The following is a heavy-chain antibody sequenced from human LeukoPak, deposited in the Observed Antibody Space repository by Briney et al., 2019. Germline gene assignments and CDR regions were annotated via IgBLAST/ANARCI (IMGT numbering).Heavy chain of an antibody. J-gene: IGHJ4*02. CDR3: AKELWSGYHNPFDS. Sequence: QTGGSLRLSWEASGFTFSNYAMSGFRQPPGKGLEWVSSISGGSESTAYAGSVKGRLTISRDNSKNMLYMQMNSLRVENTAVYYCAKELWSGYHNPFDSWGQGTLVTVSS. D-gene: IGHD3-3*01. V-gene: IGHV3-23*01. CDR1: GFTFSNYA. CDR2: ISGGSEST.